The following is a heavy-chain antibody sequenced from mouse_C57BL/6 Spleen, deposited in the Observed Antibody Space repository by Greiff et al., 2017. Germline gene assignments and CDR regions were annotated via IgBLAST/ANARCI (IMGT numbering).Heavy chain of an antibody. CDR1: GYSITSGYY. CDR3: ARGSYSNYDFDY. Sequence: EVKLQESGPGLVKPSQSLSLTCSVTGYSITSGYYWNWIRQFPGNKLEWMGYISYDGSNNYNPSLKNRISITRDTSKNQFFLKLNSVTTEDTATYYCARGSYSNYDFDYWGQGTTLTVSS. V-gene: IGHV3-6*01. CDR2: ISYDGSN. D-gene: IGHD2-5*01. J-gene: IGHJ2*01.